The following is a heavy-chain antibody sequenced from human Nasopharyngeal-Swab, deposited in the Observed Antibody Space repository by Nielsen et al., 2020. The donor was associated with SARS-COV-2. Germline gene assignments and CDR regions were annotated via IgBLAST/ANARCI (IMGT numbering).Heavy chain of an antibody. CDR2: IYPGDSDT. Sequence: GESLKISCKGSGYSFTSYWIGWVRQMPGKGLEWMGIIYPGDSDTRYSPFFQGQVTISADKYISTAYLQWSSLKASDTAMYYCARHRVDYYDSSGYHVYYYYMDVWGKGTTVTVSS. CDR3: ARHRVDYYDSSGYHVYYYYMDV. D-gene: IGHD3-22*01. J-gene: IGHJ6*03. CDR1: GYSFTSYW. V-gene: IGHV5-51*01.